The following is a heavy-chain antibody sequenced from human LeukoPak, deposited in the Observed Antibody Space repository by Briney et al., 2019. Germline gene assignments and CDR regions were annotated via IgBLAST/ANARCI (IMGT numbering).Heavy chain of an antibody. V-gene: IGHV4-59*08. J-gene: IGHJ4*02. Sequence: KPSATLSLTCTVSGSSIHSYYWSWIRQPPAQGLEWVGFIYYSGTTNYNPSLKSRVIISVDTSKNQFSLKLSSVTAADTAVYYCARHGPRYRDYYYFDYWGQGTLVIVSS. CDR1: GSSIHSYY. D-gene: IGHD4-17*01. CDR2: IYYSGTT. CDR3: ARHGPRYRDYYYFDY.